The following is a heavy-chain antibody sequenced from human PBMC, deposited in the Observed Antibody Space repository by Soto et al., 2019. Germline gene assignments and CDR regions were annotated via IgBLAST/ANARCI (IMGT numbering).Heavy chain of an antibody. CDR1: GYDFTRHW. Sequence: PGESLKISCEASGYDFTRHWIGWVRQTPGKGLEWMGIVYPGDSETRYSPSFQGQVTVSADKSISTAYLQMSSLKASDTAMYYCVRRGKNDNYHIMYVWAQGTTVTVSS. CDR2: VYPGDSET. D-gene: IGHD3-10*01. V-gene: IGHV5-51*01. J-gene: IGHJ6*02. CDR3: VRRGKNDNYHIMYV.